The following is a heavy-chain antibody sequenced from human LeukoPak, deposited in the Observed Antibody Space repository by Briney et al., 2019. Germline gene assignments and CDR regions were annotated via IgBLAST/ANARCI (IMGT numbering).Heavy chain of an antibody. CDR3: ARDPPVGSIAAAGQFDY. V-gene: IGHV1-18*01. Sequence: GASVKVSCKASGYTFTSYGISWVRQAPGQGLEWMGWISAYSGYTNYAQKLQGRVTMTTDTSTSTAYMELRSLRSDDTAVYYCARDPPVGSIAAAGQFDYWGQGTLVTVSS. CDR2: ISAYSGYT. CDR1: GYTFTSYG. J-gene: IGHJ4*02. D-gene: IGHD6-13*01.